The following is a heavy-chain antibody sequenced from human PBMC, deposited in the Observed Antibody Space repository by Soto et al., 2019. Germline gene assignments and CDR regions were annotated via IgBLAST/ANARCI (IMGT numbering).Heavy chain of an antibody. Sequence: ETLSLTCAVYGGSFSGYYWSWIRQPPGKGLEWIGEINHSGSTNYNPSLKSRVTISVDTSKNQFSLKLSSVTAADTAVYYCARGSDSSGYYDFDYWGQGTLVTVSS. V-gene: IGHV4-34*01. J-gene: IGHJ4*02. CDR3: ARGSDSSGYYDFDY. CDR2: INHSGST. D-gene: IGHD3-22*01. CDR1: GGSFSGYY.